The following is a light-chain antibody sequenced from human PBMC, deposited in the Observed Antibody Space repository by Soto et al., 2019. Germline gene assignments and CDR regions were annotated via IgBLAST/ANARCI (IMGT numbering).Light chain of an antibody. Sequence: DIQLTQSPSFLSASVGDRVTITCRASQGISSYLAWYQQKPGKAPKLLIYAASTLQSRVPSRFSGSGSGTDFTLTISSLQPEDFATYFCQQLNFYPFPYGPGTKVDI. CDR1: QGISSY. CDR3: QQLNFYPFP. J-gene: IGKJ3*01. CDR2: AAS. V-gene: IGKV1-9*01.